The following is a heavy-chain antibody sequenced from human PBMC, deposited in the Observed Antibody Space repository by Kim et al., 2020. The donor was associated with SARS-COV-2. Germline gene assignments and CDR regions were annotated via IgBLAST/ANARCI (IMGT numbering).Heavy chain of an antibody. CDR3: AATIAPNDY. D-gene: IGHD2-21*01. Sequence: GGSLRLSCEASGFTFSDYYMSWIRQAPGKGLEWVSYISSSSSYTNYADSVKGRFTISRDNSKNTLYLQMNSLRAEDKAVYYCAATIAPNDYWGQGNLVTVSS. J-gene: IGHJ4*02. CDR2: ISSSSSYT. V-gene: IGHV3-11*06. CDR1: GFTFSDYY.